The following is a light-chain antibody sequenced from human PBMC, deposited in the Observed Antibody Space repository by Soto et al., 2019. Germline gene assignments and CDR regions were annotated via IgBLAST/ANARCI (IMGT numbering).Light chain of an antibody. CDR1: SSDVGAYNY. V-gene: IGLV2-8*01. CDR2: EVT. Sequence: QYVLTQPPSASGSLGQSVTISCTGTSSDVGAYNYVSWYQQHPGKAPKLMIYEVTRRPSGVPDRFSGSKSGNTASLNVSGLQAEDEADYYCCSYADNTDYVFGTGTKV. J-gene: IGLJ1*01. CDR3: CSYADNTDYV.